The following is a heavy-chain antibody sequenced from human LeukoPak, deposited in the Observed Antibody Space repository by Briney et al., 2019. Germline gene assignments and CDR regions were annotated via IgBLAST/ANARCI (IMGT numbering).Heavy chain of an antibody. CDR2: IYHSGST. CDR3: ARAYDFWSGYT. V-gene: IGHV4-38-2*02. CDR1: GYSISSGYY. J-gene: IGHJ5*02. D-gene: IGHD3-3*01. Sequence: PSETLSLTCTVSGYSISSGYYWGWIRQPPGKGLEWIGSIYHSGSTYYNPSLKSRVTISVDTFKNQFSLKLSSVTAADTAVYYCARAYDFWSGYTWGQGTLVTVSS.